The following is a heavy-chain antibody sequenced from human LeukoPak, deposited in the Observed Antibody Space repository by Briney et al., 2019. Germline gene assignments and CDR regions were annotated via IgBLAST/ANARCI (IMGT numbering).Heavy chain of an antibody. CDR3: ARETYIAVAGYYYYYYYMDV. CDR2: IYYSGST. V-gene: IGHV4-39*07. J-gene: IGHJ6*03. Sequence: SETLSLTCTVSGGSISSSSYYWGWIRQPPGKGLEWIGSIYYSGSTYYNPSLKSRVTISVDTSKNQFSLKLSPVTAADTAVYYCARETYIAVAGYYYYYYYMDVWGKGTTVTVSS. CDR1: GGSISSSSYY. D-gene: IGHD6-19*01.